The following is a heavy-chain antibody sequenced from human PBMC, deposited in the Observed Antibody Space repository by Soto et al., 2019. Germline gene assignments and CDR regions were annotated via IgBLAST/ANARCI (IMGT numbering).Heavy chain of an antibody. V-gene: IGHV2-70*04. CDR1: GFSLSTSGMR. D-gene: IGHD3-22*01. CDR3: ARTPPGSSGYYADAFDI. Sequence: SGPTLVNPTQTLTLTRTFSGFSLSTSGMRVSWIRQPPGKALEWLARIDWDDDKFYSTSLKTRLTISKDTSKNQVVLTMTNMDPVDTATYYCARTPPGSSGYYADAFDIWGQGTMVTVSS. J-gene: IGHJ3*02. CDR2: IDWDDDK.